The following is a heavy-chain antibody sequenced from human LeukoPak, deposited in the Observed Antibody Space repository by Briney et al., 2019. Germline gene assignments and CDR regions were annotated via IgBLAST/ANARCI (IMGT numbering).Heavy chain of an antibody. V-gene: IGHV1-69*11. CDR1: GGTFSSYA. CDR2: IIPILGTA. Sequence: SVKVSCKASGGTFSSYAISWVRQAPGQGLEWMGRIIPILGTANYAQKFQGRVTITADESTSTAYMELSSLRSEDTAVYYCAKSPRCYYTNWFDPWGQGTLVTVSS. CDR3: AKSPRCYYTNWFDP. D-gene: IGHD2-15*01. J-gene: IGHJ5*01.